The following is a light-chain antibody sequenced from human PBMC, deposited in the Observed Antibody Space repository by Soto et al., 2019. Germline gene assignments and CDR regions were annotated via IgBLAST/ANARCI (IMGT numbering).Light chain of an antibody. CDR3: QQYNNWPQT. Sequence: DLQMTQSPSSLSASVGDRDTITCRASQSISSSLNWYQQKPGKAPKLLIYAASSLQSGVPSRFSGSGSGTDFTLTISSLQSEDFAVYYCQQYNNWPQTFGQGTKVDIK. CDR1: QSISSS. J-gene: IGKJ1*01. CDR2: AAS. V-gene: IGKV1-39*01.